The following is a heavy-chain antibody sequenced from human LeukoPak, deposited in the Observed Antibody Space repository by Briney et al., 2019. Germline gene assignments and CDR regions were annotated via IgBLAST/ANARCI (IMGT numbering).Heavy chain of an antibody. D-gene: IGHD3-10*01. J-gene: IGHJ5*02. CDR1: EYILSDYY. CDR2: INLNSGGT. V-gene: IGHV1-2*02. CDR3: ARSSGGSGRWGDNWFDP. Sequence: APVKVSCKTSEYILSDYYVHWVRQAPGEGLEWMGWINLNSGGTNYAQKFQGRVTMTRDTSISTAYMELSSLRSDDTAVYYCARSSGGSGRWGDNWFDPWGQGTLVSVSS.